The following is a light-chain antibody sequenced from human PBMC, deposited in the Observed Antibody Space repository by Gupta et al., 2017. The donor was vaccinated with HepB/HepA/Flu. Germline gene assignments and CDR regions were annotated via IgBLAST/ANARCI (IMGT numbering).Light chain of an antibody. CDR3: QQDNNWLIT. V-gene: IGKV3-15*01. Sequence: EIVMTQSPATLSVSPGERATLSCRTSQSVSNNLAWYQQKPGQAPRLLIYGASTRTTGIPARFSGAGSGTKFTLTISSLQSEDFAVYYCQQDNNWLITFGQGTRLEIK. CDR2: GAS. J-gene: IGKJ5*01. CDR1: QSVSNN.